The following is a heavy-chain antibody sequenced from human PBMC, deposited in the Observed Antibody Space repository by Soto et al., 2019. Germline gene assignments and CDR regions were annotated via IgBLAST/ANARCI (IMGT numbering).Heavy chain of an antibody. Sequence: QVQLVESGGGVVQPGRSLRLSCSASGFTFSDYALHWFRQAPGKGLEWLAVISDDGINKYIADSVKGRFIISRDNSKNTVFLQMSSLGLEDTAIYYWERRPTASVTAMGYWGPGTLVTVSS. CDR2: ISDDGINK. J-gene: IGHJ4*02. D-gene: IGHD2-21*02. V-gene: IGHV3-30-3*01. CDR1: GFTFSDYA. CDR3: ERRPTASVTAMGY.